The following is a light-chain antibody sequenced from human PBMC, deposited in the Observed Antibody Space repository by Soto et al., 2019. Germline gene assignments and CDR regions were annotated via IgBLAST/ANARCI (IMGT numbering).Light chain of an antibody. Sequence: AIQMTQSPSSLSASVGDRVTITCRASQGIRSELGWYQQKPGKAPNLLIYTASTLQSGDPSRFSGSGSGTDFTLTISSLQPEDFATYYCIQDYNYPLTFGGGTKV. J-gene: IGKJ4*01. CDR1: QGIRSE. CDR3: IQDYNYPLT. CDR2: TAS. V-gene: IGKV1-6*01.